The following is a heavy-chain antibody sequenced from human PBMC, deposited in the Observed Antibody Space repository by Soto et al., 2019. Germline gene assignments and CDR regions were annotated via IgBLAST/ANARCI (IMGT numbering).Heavy chain of an antibody. Sequence: VGSLRLSCSASAFMFSAFAMYWVRQAPGKGLEYVSVISYNGGRRYYADSVRGRFTISRDNSRNTVDLQMSSLRPEDTAIYYCVRGPSQGSSVFGPLDFWGQGILVTVSS. CDR3: VRGPSQGSSVFGPLDF. CDR1: AFMFSAFA. CDR2: ISYNGGRR. V-gene: IGHV3-64D*06. D-gene: IGHD3-3*01. J-gene: IGHJ4*02.